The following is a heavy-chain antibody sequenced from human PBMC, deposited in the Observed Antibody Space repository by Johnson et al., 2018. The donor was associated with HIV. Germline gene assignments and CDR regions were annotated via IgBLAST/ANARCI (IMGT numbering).Heavy chain of an antibody. J-gene: IGHJ3*02. CDR2: ISWNSGSI. CDR1: GFTFDDYA. D-gene: IGHD1/OR15-1a*01. V-gene: IGHV3-9*01. Sequence: VQLVESGGGLVKPGDSLRLSCTASGFTFDDYAMHWVRQAPGKGLEWVSGISWNSGSIGYADSVKGRFTISRDNSKNTLYLQMNSLRAEDTAVYYCARAHNWHSDAFDIWGQGTMVTVSS. CDR3: ARAHNWHSDAFDI.